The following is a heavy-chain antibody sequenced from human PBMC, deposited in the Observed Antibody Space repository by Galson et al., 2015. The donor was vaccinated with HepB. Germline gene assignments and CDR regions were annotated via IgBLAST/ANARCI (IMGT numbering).Heavy chain of an antibody. CDR1: GYSFTSYW. D-gene: IGHD1-26*01. CDR3: ARADTRSYSY. Sequence: QSGAEVKKPGESLKISCKGSGYSFTSYWLGWVRQMHGKGLEWMGIIYPADSDTRYSPSFQGQVTISADKSINTAYLQWSSLNASDTAIYYCARADTRSYSYWGHGTLVTVSP. V-gene: IGHV5-51*01. J-gene: IGHJ4*01. CDR2: IYPADSDT.